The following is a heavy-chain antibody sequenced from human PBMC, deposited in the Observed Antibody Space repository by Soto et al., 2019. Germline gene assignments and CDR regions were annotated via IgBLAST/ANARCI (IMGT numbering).Heavy chain of an antibody. Sequence: GGSLRLSCTASGFTFGDYAMSWFRQAPGKGLEWVGFIRSKAYGGTTEYAASVKGRFTISRDDSKSIAYLQMNSLKTEDTAVYYCTRTLHQWLALFLFDYWGQGTLVTVSS. CDR3: TRTLHQWLALFLFDY. CDR1: GFTFGDYA. CDR2: IRSKAYGGTT. D-gene: IGHD6-19*01. V-gene: IGHV3-49*03. J-gene: IGHJ4*02.